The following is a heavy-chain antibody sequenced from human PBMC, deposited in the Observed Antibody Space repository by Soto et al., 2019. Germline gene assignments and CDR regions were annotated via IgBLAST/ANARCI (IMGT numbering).Heavy chain of an antibody. Sequence: SETLSLTCAVYGGSFSGYYWSWIRQPPGKGLEWIGEINHSGSTNYNPSLKSRVTISVDTSKNQFSLKLSSVTAADTAVYYCARGPGLYYHDSSGYYRKLYAGSKWFDPWGQGTLVTVSS. D-gene: IGHD3-22*01. CDR1: GGSFSGYY. CDR2: INHSGST. CDR3: ARGPGLYYHDSSGYYRKLYAGSKWFDP. J-gene: IGHJ5*02. V-gene: IGHV4-34*01.